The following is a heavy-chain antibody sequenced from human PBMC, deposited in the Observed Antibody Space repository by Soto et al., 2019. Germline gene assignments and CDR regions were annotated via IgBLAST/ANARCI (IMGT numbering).Heavy chain of an antibody. Sequence: GGSLRLSCASSGFTFINAWMSWVRQAPGKGPEWVGRIKSKTDGGTTDYAAPVKGRFTISRDDSKNTLFLQMNSLKTEDTAVYYCTTDDPINKNWGQGTLVTVSS. J-gene: IGHJ4*02. CDR3: TTDDPINKN. CDR1: GFTFINAW. V-gene: IGHV3-15*01. CDR2: IKSKTDGGTT.